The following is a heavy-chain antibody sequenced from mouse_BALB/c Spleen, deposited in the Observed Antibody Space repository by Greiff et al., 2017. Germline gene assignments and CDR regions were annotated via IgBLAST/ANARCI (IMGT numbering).Heavy chain of an antibody. CDR3: AREGDYGSSYRFFAY. CDR1: GYAFSSYW. D-gene: IGHD1-1*01. CDR2: IYPGDGDT. J-gene: IGHJ3*01. Sequence: QVQLQQSGAELVRPGSSVKISCKASGYAFSSYWMHWVKQRPGQGLEWIGQIYPGDGDTNYNGKFKGKATLTADKSSSTAYMQLSSLTSEDSAVYFCAREGDYGSSYRFFAYWGQGTLVTVSA. V-gene: IGHV1-80*01.